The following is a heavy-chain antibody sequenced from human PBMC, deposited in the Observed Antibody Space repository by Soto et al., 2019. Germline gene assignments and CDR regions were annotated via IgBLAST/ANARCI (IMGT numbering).Heavy chain of an antibody. V-gene: IGHV1-18*01. CDR2: ISAYNGNT. Sequence: ASVKVSCKASGYTFTSYGISWVRQAPGQGLEWMGWISAYNGNTNYAQKLQGRVTMTTDTSTSTAYMELRSLRSDDTAVYYCARDGGTYYDILTGPQAFATWGQGTMVTVSS. CDR1: GYTFTSYG. J-gene: IGHJ3*02. CDR3: ARDGGTYYDILTGPQAFAT. D-gene: IGHD3-9*01.